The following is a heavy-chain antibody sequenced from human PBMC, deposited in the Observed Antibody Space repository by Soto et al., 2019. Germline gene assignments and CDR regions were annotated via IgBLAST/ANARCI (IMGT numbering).Heavy chain of an antibody. Sequence: EVQLVESGGGLVQPGRSLRLSCAASGFTLDDYAMHWVRQAPGKGLAGVSGISWNSGSIGYADSVKGRFTISRDNAKNSLYLQMNSLRAEDTALYYCAKDRSRWYVEGNWFDPWGQGTLVTVSS. J-gene: IGHJ5*02. D-gene: IGHD6-13*01. CDR2: ISWNSGSI. CDR1: GFTLDDYA. CDR3: AKDRSRWYVEGNWFDP. V-gene: IGHV3-9*01.